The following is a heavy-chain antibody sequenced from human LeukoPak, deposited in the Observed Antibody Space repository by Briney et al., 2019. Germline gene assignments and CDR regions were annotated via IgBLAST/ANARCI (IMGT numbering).Heavy chain of an antibody. CDR3: AKALDCSSTSCYESNYYYYMDV. D-gene: IGHD2-2*01. V-gene: IGHV3-48*01. CDR2: ISSSSSTI. Sequence: GGSLRLSCAASGFTFSSYSMNWVRQAPGKGLEWVSYISSSSSTIYYADSVEGRFTISRDNAKNSLYLQMNSLRAEDTAVYYCAKALDCSSTSCYESNYYYYMDVWGKGTTVTVSS. CDR1: GFTFSSYS. J-gene: IGHJ6*03.